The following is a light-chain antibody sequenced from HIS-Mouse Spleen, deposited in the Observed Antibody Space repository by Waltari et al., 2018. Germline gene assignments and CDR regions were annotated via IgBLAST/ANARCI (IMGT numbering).Light chain of an antibody. CDR3: AACDYSLSGPV. CDR1: SSNIGSNY. Sequence: QSVLTQPPSASGTPGQRVTISCSGSSSNIGSNYVYWYQQLPGTAPKPLICRNNQLPSGVHDRFTGSKYGTSASLAISGLRSDDDAEYYCAACDYSLSGPVFGGGTKLTVL. CDR2: RNN. J-gene: IGLJ3*02. V-gene: IGLV1-47*01.